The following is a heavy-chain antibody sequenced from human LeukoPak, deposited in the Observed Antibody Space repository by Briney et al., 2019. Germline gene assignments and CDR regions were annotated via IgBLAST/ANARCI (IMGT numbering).Heavy chain of an antibody. J-gene: IGHJ6*04. Sequence: PGGSLRLSCAASVFTFSSYEMNWVRQAPGKGLEGVSYISSSGSTIYYADSVKGRFTIYRDNAKNSLYLQMNSLRAEDTAVYYCAELGITMIGGVWGKGTTVTISS. CDR3: AELGITMIGGV. CDR1: VFTFSSYE. D-gene: IGHD3-10*02. V-gene: IGHV3-48*03. CDR2: ISSSGSTI.